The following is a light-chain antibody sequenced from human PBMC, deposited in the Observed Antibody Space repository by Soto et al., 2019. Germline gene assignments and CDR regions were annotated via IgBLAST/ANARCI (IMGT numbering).Light chain of an antibody. CDR1: RSDVGSYNL. V-gene: IGLV2-23*01. CDR3: CSYAGSNKVV. CDR2: EGS. Sequence: QSALTQPASVSGSPGQSITISCPGTRSDVGSYNLVSWCQQHPGKAPKLIIYEGSKRPSGVSNRFSGSKSGNTASLTISGLQAEDEADYYCCSYAGSNKVVFGGGTKLTVL. J-gene: IGLJ2*01.